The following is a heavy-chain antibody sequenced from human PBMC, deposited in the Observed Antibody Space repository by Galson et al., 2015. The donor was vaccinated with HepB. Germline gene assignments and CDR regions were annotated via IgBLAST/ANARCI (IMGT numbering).Heavy chain of an antibody. Sequence: SETLSLTCSVSGYSMSSYMWTWIRQPPGKGLEWIGYIYYSGSSNYNPSLKSRVTISLDPSKNQFSLKLNSVTDADTAVDFCASGITGSYNYYFDYWGQGVPVSVSS. CDR2: IYYSGSS. CDR1: GYSMSSYM. CDR3: ASGITGSYNYYFDY. V-gene: IGHV4-59*01. J-gene: IGHJ4*02. D-gene: IGHD5-24*01.